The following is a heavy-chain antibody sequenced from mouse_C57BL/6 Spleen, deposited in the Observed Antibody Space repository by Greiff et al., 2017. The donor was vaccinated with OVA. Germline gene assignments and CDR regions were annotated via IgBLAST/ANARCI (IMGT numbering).Heavy chain of an antibody. Sequence: DVKLQESGPGLVKPSQSLSLTCSVTGYSITSGYYWNWIRQFPGNKLEWMGYISYDGSNKYNPSLKNRISITRDTSKNQFFLKLNSETTEDTATYYCARVRAHYFDYWGQGTTLTVSS. CDR1: GYSITSGYY. D-gene: IGHD3-1*01. V-gene: IGHV3-6*01. CDR3: ARVRAHYFDY. CDR2: ISYDGSN. J-gene: IGHJ2*01.